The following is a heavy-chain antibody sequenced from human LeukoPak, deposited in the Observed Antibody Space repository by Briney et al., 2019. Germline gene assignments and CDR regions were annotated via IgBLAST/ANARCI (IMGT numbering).Heavy chain of an antibody. Sequence: SETLSLTCAVYGGSFSGYYWSWIRQPPGKGLEWIGSIYYSGSTYYNPSLKSRVTISVDTSKNQFSLKLSSVTAADTAVYYCARRLAVAGGYFDYWGQGTLVTVSS. V-gene: IGHV4-34*01. D-gene: IGHD6-19*01. CDR2: IYYSGST. CDR3: ARRLAVAGGYFDY. J-gene: IGHJ4*02. CDR1: GGSFSGYY.